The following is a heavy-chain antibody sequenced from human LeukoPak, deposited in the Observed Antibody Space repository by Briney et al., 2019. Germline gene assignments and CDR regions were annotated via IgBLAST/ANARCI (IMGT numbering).Heavy chain of an antibody. Sequence: SETLSLTCTVSGGSISSYYWSWIRQPAGKGLEWIGRIYTSGSTNYNPSLKSRVTMSVDTSKNQFSLKLSSVTAADTAVYYCARSVEGYCSGGSCYSYYYYMGVWGKGTTVTVSS. CDR1: GGSISSYY. CDR2: IYTSGST. CDR3: ARSVEGYCSGGSCYSYYYYMGV. V-gene: IGHV4-4*07. D-gene: IGHD2-15*01. J-gene: IGHJ6*03.